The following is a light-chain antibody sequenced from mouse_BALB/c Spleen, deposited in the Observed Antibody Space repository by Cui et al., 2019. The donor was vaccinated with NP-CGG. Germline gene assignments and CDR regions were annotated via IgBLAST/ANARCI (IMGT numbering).Light chain of an antibody. J-gene: IGLJ1*01. V-gene: IGLV1*01. Sequence: VLTQESALTTSPGETVTLTCRSSTGAVTTSNYANWVQEKPNHLFTGLIGGTHNRAPGVPARFSGSLIGDKAALTITGAQTEDEAIYFCALWYSNHWVFGGGTKLTVL. CDR1: TGAVTTSNY. CDR3: ALWYSNHWV. CDR2: GTH.